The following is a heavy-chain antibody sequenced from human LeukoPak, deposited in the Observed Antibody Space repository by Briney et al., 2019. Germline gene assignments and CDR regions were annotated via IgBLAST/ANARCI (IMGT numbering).Heavy chain of an antibody. Sequence: ASETLSLTCTVSGGSVSSGSYYWSWIRQPPGKGLEWIGYIYYSGSTYYNPSLKSRVTISVDTSKNQFSLKLSSVTAADTAVYYCARDLSTDDSSGYYYVPFGYWGQGTLVTVSS. J-gene: IGHJ4*02. V-gene: IGHV4-31*03. CDR2: IYYSGST. D-gene: IGHD3-22*01. CDR1: GGSVSSGSYY. CDR3: ARDLSTDDSSGYYYVPFGY.